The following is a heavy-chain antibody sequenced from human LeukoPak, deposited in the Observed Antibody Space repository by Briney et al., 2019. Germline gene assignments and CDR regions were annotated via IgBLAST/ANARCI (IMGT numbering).Heavy chain of an antibody. CDR2: IYYSGSS. CDR3: ARRDCTSTTCYAGSYYFDY. V-gene: IGHV4-39*01. CDR1: GGSISSSSYY. Sequence: SETLSLTCSVFGGSISSSSYYWGWIRQPPGKGLEWIGSIYYSGSSYYNPSLKSRVTISVDTSKNQFSLKLTSVTAAGTAVYYCARRDCTSTTCYAGSYYFDYWGQGTLVTVSS. D-gene: IGHD2-2*01. J-gene: IGHJ4*02.